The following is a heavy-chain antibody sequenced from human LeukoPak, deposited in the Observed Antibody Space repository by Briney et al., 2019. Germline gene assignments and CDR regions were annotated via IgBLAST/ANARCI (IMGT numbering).Heavy chain of an antibody. V-gene: IGHV1-69*01. CDR2: IIPIFGTA. Sequence: GASVKVSCKASGGTFSSYAISWVRQAPGQGLEWMGGIIPIFGTANYAQKFQGRVTITADESTSTASMELSSLRSEDTAVYYCARDGSPDAFDIWGQGTMVTVSS. CDR3: ARDGSPDAFDI. CDR1: GGTFSSYA. J-gene: IGHJ3*02.